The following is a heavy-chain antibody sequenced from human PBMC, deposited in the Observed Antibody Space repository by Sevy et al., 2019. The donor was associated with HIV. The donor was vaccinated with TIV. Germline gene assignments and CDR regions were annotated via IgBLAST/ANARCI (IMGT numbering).Heavy chain of an antibody. V-gene: IGHV3-13*01. Sequence: GGSLRLSCAASGFTFSSYDMHWVRQATGKGLEWVSAIGTAGDTYYPGSVKGRFTISRENAKNSLYLQMSSLRVGDTAVYYCARAYSSGWYDYWGQGTLVTVSS. CDR3: ARAYSSGWYDY. J-gene: IGHJ4*02. D-gene: IGHD6-19*01. CDR2: IGTAGDT. CDR1: GFTFSSYD.